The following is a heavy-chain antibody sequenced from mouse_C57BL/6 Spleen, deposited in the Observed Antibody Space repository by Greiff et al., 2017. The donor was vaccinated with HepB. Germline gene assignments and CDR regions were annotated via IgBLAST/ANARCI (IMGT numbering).Heavy chain of an antibody. D-gene: IGHD1-1*01. CDR2: INPNNGGT. V-gene: IGHV1-18*01. CDR3: ARTANYYGSSPRYFGV. J-gene: IGHJ1*03. Sequence: VQLQQSGPELVKPGASVKIPCKASGYTFTDYNMDWVKQSHGKSLEWIGDINPNNGGTIYNQKFKGKATLTVDKSSSTAYMELRSLTSEDTAVYYCARTANYYGSSPRYFGVWGTGTTVTVSS. CDR1: GYTFTDYN.